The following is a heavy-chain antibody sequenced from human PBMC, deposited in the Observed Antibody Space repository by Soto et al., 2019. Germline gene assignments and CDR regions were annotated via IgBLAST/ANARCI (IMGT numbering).Heavy chain of an antibody. V-gene: IGHV2-26*01. CDR1: GFSLSNARMG. Sequence: SGPTLLNPTETLTLTFTVSGFSLSNARMGVSWIRQPPGKALEWLAHIFSNDEKSYSTSLKSRLTISKDTSKSQVVLTMTNMDPVDTATYYCARIGGSGIPDYWGQGTLVTVSS. D-gene: IGHD3-10*01. CDR3: ARIGGSGIPDY. J-gene: IGHJ4*02. CDR2: IFSNDEK.